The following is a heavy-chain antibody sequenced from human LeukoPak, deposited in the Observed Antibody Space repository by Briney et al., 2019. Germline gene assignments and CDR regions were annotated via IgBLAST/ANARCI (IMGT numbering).Heavy chain of an antibody. CDR3: AKSLLPIVVVPAAMAD. D-gene: IGHD2-2*01. V-gene: IGHV3-30*18. CDR1: GFTFSVYG. J-gene: IGHJ4*02. Sequence: GSLRLFRAASGFTFSVYGMQWVRQAPGKGLEWVAIISYDGSNAYYGDSVKGRFTISRDNSKNTVYLQMNSLRAEDTAVYYCAKSLLPIVVVPAAMADWGQGTLVTVSS. CDR2: ISYDGSNA.